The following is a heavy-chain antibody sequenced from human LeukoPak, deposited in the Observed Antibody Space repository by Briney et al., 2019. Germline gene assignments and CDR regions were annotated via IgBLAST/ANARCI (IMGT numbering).Heavy chain of an antibody. J-gene: IGHJ6*03. CDR2: IYPGDSDT. CDR3: ARSVDIVVVPAAIENHYYMDV. V-gene: IGHV5-51*01. Sequence: PGESLKISCQGSGSSFTSYWIGWVRQLPGKGLEWMGIIYPGDSDTRYSPSFQGQVTISADKSISTAYLQWSSLKASDTAMYYCARSVDIVVVPAAIENHYYMDVWGKGTTVTVSS. CDR1: GSSFTSYW. D-gene: IGHD2-2*02.